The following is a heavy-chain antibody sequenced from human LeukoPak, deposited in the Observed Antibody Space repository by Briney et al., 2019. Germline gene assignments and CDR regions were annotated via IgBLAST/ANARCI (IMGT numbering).Heavy chain of an antibody. V-gene: IGHV1-2*02. CDR2: INPNSGGT. D-gene: IGHD3-3*01. Sequence: GASVKVSCKASGYTFTGYYMHWVRQAPGQGLEWMGWINPNSGGTNYAQKFQGRVTMTTDTSTSTAYMELRSLRSDDTAVHYCARVGDFWSGYPNWFDPWGQGTLVTVSS. J-gene: IGHJ5*02. CDR1: GYTFTGYY. CDR3: ARVGDFWSGYPNWFDP.